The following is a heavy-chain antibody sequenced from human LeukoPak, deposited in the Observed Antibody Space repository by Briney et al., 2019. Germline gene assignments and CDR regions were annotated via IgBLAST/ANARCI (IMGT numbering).Heavy chain of an antibody. V-gene: IGHV4-34*01. Sequence: PSETLSLTCAVYGGSFSGYYWSWIRQPPGKGLEWIGEINHSGSTNYNPSLKSRVTISVDTSKNQFSLKLSSVTAADTAVYYCAGYGSSGSKQTGYWGQGTLVTVSS. D-gene: IGHD3-22*01. J-gene: IGHJ4*02. CDR3: AGYGSSGSKQTGY. CDR2: INHSGST. CDR1: GGSFSGYY.